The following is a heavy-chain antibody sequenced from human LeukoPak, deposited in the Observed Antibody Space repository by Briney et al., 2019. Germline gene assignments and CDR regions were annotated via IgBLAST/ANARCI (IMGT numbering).Heavy chain of an antibody. CDR3: ARYPIVGATVTLIRDEH. CDR1: GFTFSSYA. CDR2: ISGSGGST. V-gene: IGHV3-23*01. D-gene: IGHD1-26*01. J-gene: IGHJ1*01. Sequence: GGSLRLSCAASGFTFSSYAMSWVRQAPGKGLEWVSSISGSGGSTYYADSVKGRFTISRDNSKNTLYLQMNSLGAEDTAVYYCARYPIVGATVTLIRDEHWGQGTLVTVSS.